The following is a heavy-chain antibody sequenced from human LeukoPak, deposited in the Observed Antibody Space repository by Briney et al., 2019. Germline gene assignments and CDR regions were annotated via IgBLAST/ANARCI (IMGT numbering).Heavy chain of an antibody. CDR3: ASGYSSGWYVVDY. J-gene: IGHJ4*02. CDR1: GFTFSSYW. Sequence: GRSLRISCAAAGFTFSSYWMSWVRQATGKGLERVANIKQDGSEKYYVDSVKGRFTIARDNAKNSLYLQMNSLRAEDTAVYYCASGYSSGWYVVDYWGQGTLVTVSS. D-gene: IGHD6-19*01. V-gene: IGHV3-7*01. CDR2: IKQDGSEK.